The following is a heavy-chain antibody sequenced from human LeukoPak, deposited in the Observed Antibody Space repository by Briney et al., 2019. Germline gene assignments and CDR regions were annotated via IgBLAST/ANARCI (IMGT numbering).Heavy chain of an antibody. V-gene: IGHV4-59*08. D-gene: IGHD5-18*01. CDR2: IYYSGST. Sequence: PSETLSLTCTVSGGSISSYYWSWVRQSPGKGLEWIGYIYYSGSTNYNPSLKSRVTISLDTSKNQFSLKLSSVTAADTAVYYCARGSHSYGFLYWGQGTLVTVPS. CDR1: GGSISSYY. CDR3: ARGSHSYGFLY. J-gene: IGHJ4*02.